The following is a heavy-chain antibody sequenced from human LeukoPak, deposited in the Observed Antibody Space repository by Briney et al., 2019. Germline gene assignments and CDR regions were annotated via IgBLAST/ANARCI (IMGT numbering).Heavy chain of an antibody. J-gene: IGHJ4*02. Sequence: GGSLRLSCAASGFTFSSYWMSWVRQAPVKGLEWVANIKQGGSEKYYVDSVKGRFTISRDNAKNSLYLQMNSLRAEDTAVYYCAGQERRGYFDYWGQGTLVTVSS. CDR2: IKQGGSEK. V-gene: IGHV3-7*01. CDR1: GFTFSSYW. CDR3: AGQERRGYFDY.